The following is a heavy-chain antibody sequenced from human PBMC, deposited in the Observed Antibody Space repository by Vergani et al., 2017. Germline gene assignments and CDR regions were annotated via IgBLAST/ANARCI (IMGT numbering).Heavy chain of an antibody. CDR3: AKHVRGWGSDY. Sequence: QVQLVESGGGVVQRGGSLRLSCATSGFTLSNYDMQWIRQGPGKGLEFVAFIQFDGSNQYYADSVKGRFTLSRDFSKNTLYLQMNSLRTDDTATYYCAKHVRGWGSDYWGQGTQVIVSS. V-gene: IGHV3-30*02. J-gene: IGHJ4*02. CDR1: GFTLSNYD. D-gene: IGHD3-16*01. CDR2: IQFDGSNQ.